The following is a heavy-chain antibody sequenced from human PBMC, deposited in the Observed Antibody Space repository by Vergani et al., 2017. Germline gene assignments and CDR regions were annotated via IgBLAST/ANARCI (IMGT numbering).Heavy chain of an antibody. CDR3: ARGGQNYYDSSGYYLDY. V-gene: IGHV3-53*01. CDR2: IYSGGST. Sequence: EVQLVESGGGLIQPGGSLRLSCAASGFTVSSNYMSWVRQAPGKGLEWVSVIYSGGSTYYADSVKGRFTISRDNSKNKLYLQMNSLRAEDTAVYYCARGGQNYYDSSGYYLDYWGQGTLVTVSS. J-gene: IGHJ4*02. D-gene: IGHD3-22*01. CDR1: GFTVSSNY.